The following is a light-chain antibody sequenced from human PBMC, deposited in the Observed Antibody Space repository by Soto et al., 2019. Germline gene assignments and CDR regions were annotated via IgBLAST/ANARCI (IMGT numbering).Light chain of an antibody. CDR2: MAS. J-gene: IGKJ1*01. Sequence: DIQMTQSPSTLSASVGDRVTITCRASQSVSTWLAWYQQKPGKAPQVLISMASTLESGVPPRFSGSGSGTEFTLTISSLQPDDFATYYCQQYNSHSPWTFGQGTKVDIK. V-gene: IGKV1-5*03. CDR3: QQYNSHSPWT. CDR1: QSVSTW.